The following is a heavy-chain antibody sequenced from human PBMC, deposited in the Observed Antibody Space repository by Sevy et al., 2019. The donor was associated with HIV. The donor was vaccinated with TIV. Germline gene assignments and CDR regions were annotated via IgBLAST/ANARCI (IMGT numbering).Heavy chain of an antibody. Sequence: GGSLRLSCAASGFTFSNAWMSWVRQAPGKGLEWVGRIKSKTDGGTTDYAAPVKGRLTSSRDDSKNTMYLQNNSLKTQDTAIYYCTSDSKKRGLSALVDYWGQGTLVTVSS. CDR1: GFTFSNAW. CDR3: TSDSKKRGLSALVDY. CDR2: IKSKTDGGTT. D-gene: IGHD3-10*01. J-gene: IGHJ4*02. V-gene: IGHV3-15*01.